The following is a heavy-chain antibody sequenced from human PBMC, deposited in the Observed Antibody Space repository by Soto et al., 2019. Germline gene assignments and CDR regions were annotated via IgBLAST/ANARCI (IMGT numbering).Heavy chain of an antibody. CDR2: ISGSGGST. D-gene: IGHD1-1*01. Sequence: PGGSLRLSCAASGFTFSTYAMSWVRQAPGKGLEWVSSISGSGGSTYYADSVKGRFTISRDNTKNSLYLQMDSLRVEDTAVYYCARDLAWKRGKVGRYYYGMDVWGQGATVTVSS. V-gene: IGHV3-23*01. CDR1: GFTFSTYA. CDR3: ARDLAWKRGKVGRYYYGMDV. J-gene: IGHJ6*02.